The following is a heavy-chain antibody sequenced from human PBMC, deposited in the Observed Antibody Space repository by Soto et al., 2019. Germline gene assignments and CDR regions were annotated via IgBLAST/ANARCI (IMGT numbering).Heavy chain of an antibody. CDR2: IIPIFGTA. CDR1: GGTFSSYA. Sequence: SVKVSCKASGGTFSSYAISWVRQAPGQGLEWMGGIIPIFGTANYAQKFQGRVTITADESTSTAYMELSSLRSEDTAVYYCARFAVPAAIAYYYGMDVWGQGTPVTVSS. J-gene: IGHJ6*02. V-gene: IGHV1-69*13. CDR3: ARFAVPAAIAYYYGMDV. D-gene: IGHD2-2*02.